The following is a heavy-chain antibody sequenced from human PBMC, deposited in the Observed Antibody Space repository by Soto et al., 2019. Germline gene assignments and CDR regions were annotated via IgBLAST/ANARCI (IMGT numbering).Heavy chain of an antibody. D-gene: IGHD3-9*01. V-gene: IGHV4-34*01. CDR1: GGSFSVYY. Sequence: SETLSLTCAVYGGSFSVYYWSWIRQPPGKGLVWIGEINHSGSTNYNPSLKSRVTISVDTSKNQFSLKLSSVTAADTAVYYCARTAYYDIFTGYYTRPYYYGMDVWGQGTTVT. CDR3: ARTAYYDIFTGYYTRPYYYGMDV. CDR2: INHSGST. J-gene: IGHJ6*02.